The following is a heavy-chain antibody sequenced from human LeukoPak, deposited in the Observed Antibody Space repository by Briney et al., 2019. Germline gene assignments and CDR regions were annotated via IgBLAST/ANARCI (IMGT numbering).Heavy chain of an antibody. CDR2: INPNSGGT. D-gene: IGHD1-14*01. CDR1: GYTFTGYY. V-gene: IGHV1-2*02. CDR3: ARGAVLTEYYFDY. Sequence: ASVKVSCKASGYTFTGYYMHWVRQAPGQGLEWMGWINPNSGGTNYAQKFQGRVTMTRDTSISTAYMELSRLRSDDTAVYYCARGAVLTEYYFDYWGQGTLVTVSS. J-gene: IGHJ4*02.